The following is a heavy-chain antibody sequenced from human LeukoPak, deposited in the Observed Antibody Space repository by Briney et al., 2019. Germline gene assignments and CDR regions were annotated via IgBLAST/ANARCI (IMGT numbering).Heavy chain of an antibody. D-gene: IGHD3-10*01. Sequence: GGSLRLSCAASGFTFSSYSMNWVRQAPGRGLEWVSGIRGDGDTTYYADSVKGRFTISRDNSRNTLYLQMNSLRADDTAVYSCARDLRGLDAFDIWGQGTMVTVSS. CDR3: ARDLRGLDAFDI. J-gene: IGHJ3*02. CDR1: GFTFSSYS. V-gene: IGHV3-23*01. CDR2: IRGDGDTT.